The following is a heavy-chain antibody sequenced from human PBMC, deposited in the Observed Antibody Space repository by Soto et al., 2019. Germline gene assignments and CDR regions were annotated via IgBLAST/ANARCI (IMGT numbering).Heavy chain of an antibody. CDR1: GYTFTSYY. J-gene: IGHJ4*02. CDR2: INPSGGST. V-gene: IGHV1-46*01. D-gene: IGHD6-13*01. Sequence: QVQVVQSGAEVKKPGASVKVSCKASGYTFTSYYMHWVRQAPGQGLEWMGIINPSGGSTSYAQKFQGRVTMTRDTSTSTVYMELSSLRSEDTAVYYCARASSRIAAAGNFDYWGQGTLVTVSS. CDR3: ARASSRIAAAGNFDY.